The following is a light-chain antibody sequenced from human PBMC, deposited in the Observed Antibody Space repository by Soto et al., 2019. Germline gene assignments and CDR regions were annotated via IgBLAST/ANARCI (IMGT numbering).Light chain of an antibody. J-gene: IGLJ1*01. CDR3: SSYTSSSTDV. CDR2: EVS. V-gene: IGLV2-14*01. Sequence: ALTQPASVSGSPGQSITISCTGTSSDVGGYDYVSWYQHHPGKAPKLTIYEVSNRPSGASNRFSGSKSGNTASLTISGLQAEDEAEYYCSSYTSSSTDVFGTGTKVTVL. CDR1: SSDVGGYDY.